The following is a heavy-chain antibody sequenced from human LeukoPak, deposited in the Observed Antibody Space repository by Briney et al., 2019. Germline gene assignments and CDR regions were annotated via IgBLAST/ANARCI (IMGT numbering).Heavy chain of an antibody. CDR2: INPNSGHT. J-gene: IGHJ6*03. CDR1: GYTFTGYY. D-gene: IGHD3-10*01. V-gene: IGHV1-2*02. CDR3: ARDRGIDYYGSGSYYRHYYYYMDV. Sequence: ASVKVSCKASGYTFTGYYIHWVRQAPGQGLEWMGWINPNSGHTNYAQKFQGRVTMTRDTSISTAYMELSRLRSDDTAVYYCARDRGIDYYGSGSYYRHYYYYMDVWGKGTTVTVSS.